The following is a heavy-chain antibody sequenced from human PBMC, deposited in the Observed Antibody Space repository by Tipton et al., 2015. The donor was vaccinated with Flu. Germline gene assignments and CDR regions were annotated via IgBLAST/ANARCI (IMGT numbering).Heavy chain of an antibody. CDR1: GDSIGSRYY. D-gene: IGHD5-12*01. CDR3: ARGSGYANAYLDS. V-gene: IGHV4-34*01. CDR2: INHTGST. J-gene: IGHJ4*02. Sequence: TLSLTCSVSGDSIGSRYYWTWIRQPPGKGLEWIGEINHTGSTNYNPSLKSRVTISVDTSKNQFSLKVTSLTAADTAVYYCARGSGYANAYLDSWGRGTLVTVSS.